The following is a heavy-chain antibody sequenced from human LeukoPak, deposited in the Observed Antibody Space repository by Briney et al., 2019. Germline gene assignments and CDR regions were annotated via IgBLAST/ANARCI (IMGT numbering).Heavy chain of an antibody. CDR1: GYTFINYW. Sequence: GESLKISCKGSGYTFINYWIGWVRHMPGKGLQWLGIIYPGDSDTKYSPSFQGQVTFSVDKSISTAYLHWSSLKASDTAMYYCVRHDSSSPDYWGQGTLVTVSS. CDR3: VRHDSSSPDY. CDR2: IYPGDSDT. D-gene: IGHD6-13*01. V-gene: IGHV5-51*01. J-gene: IGHJ4*02.